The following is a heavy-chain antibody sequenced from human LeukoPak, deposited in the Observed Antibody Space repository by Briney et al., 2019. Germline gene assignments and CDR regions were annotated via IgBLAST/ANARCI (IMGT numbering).Heavy chain of an antibody. J-gene: IGHJ6*03. Sequence: PAGGSLRLSCAASGFTFGTYWMHWVRQAPGKGLVWVSRINSGGSSTSYADSVKGRFTISRDNAKNTLYLQMNSLRAEDTAIYYCAKKDVPSDYYYYMDVWGRGTTVTVSS. CDR1: GFTFGTYW. V-gene: IGHV3-74*01. D-gene: IGHD1-26*01. CDR3: AKKDVPSDYYYYMDV. CDR2: INSGGSST.